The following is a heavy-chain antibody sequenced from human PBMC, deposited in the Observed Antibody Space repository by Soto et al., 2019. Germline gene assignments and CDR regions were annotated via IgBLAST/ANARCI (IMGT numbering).Heavy chain of an antibody. J-gene: IGHJ6*02. CDR3: ARDKGVGERYYDFWSGYSRVYYYGMDV. D-gene: IGHD3-3*01. CDR2: IYYSGST. CDR1: GGSISSYY. Sequence: SETLSLTCTVSGGSISSYYWSWIRQPPGKGLEWIGYIYYSGSTNYNPSLKSRVTISVDTSKNQFSLKLSSVTAADTAVYYCARDKGVGERYYDFWSGYSRVYYYGMDVWGQGTTVTVSS. V-gene: IGHV4-59*01.